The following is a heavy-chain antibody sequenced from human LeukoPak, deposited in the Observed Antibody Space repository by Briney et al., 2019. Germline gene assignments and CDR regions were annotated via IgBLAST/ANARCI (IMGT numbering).Heavy chain of an antibody. CDR3: ARESSTPAYGMDV. J-gene: IGHJ6*04. CDR1: GYSFTNYW. V-gene: IGHV5-51*01. Sequence: GESLKISCKGSGYSFTNYWIGWVRQMPGKGLEWVAIIFPGDSNTRYSPSFQGQVTISADKSISTAYLEWSSLKASDSAMYYCARESSTPAYGMDVWGKGTTVTVS. CDR2: IFPGDSNT. D-gene: IGHD6-13*01.